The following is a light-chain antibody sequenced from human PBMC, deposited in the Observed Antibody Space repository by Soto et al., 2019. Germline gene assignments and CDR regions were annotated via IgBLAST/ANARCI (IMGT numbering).Light chain of an antibody. J-gene: IGLJ7*01. V-gene: IGLV7-46*01. CDR3: LLVYSGALV. CDR2: DTS. CDR1: TGGVTSSHF. Sequence: QAVVTQEPSLTVSPGGTVTLTCGSSTGGVTSSHFPYWIQQKPGQAPRTLIYDTSNQHSWTPARFSGSLRGGKAALTLSGAQPEEDADYCSLLVYSGALVFGGGTQLTVL.